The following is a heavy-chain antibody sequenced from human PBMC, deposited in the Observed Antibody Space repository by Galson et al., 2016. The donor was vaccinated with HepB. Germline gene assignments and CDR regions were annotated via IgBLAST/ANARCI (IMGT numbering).Heavy chain of an antibody. V-gene: IGHV3-23*01. CDR2: ISGSGGST. Sequence: SLRLSCAASGFTFRSNAMTWVRQAPGKGLEWVSAISGSGGSTYYADSEQGRFTISRDNSKNTLYLQINSLRAEDTAVYYCAKDLGFLEWLFFDSYYYYGMDVWGQGTTVTVSS. CDR3: AKDLGFLEWLFFDSYYYYGMDV. J-gene: IGHJ6*02. D-gene: IGHD3-3*01. CDR1: GFTFRSNA.